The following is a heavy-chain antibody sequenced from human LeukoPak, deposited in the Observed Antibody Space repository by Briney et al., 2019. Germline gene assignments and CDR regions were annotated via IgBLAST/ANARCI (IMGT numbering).Heavy chain of an antibody. CDR3: ARGGRDGYNYDY. Sequence: SETLSLTCTVSGGSISSYSWSWIRQPPGKGLEWIGYIYYSGSTNYNPSLKSRVTISVDTSKNQFSLKLSSVTAADTAVYYCARGGRDGYNYDYWGQGTLVTVSS. V-gene: IGHV4-59*01. CDR1: GGSISSYS. CDR2: IYYSGST. D-gene: IGHD5-24*01. J-gene: IGHJ4*02.